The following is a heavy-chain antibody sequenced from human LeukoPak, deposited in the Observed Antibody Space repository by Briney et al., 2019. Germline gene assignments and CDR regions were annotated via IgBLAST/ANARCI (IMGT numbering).Heavy chain of an antibody. CDR2: INPHSGGT. CDR1: GYTLTYYY. Sequence: GASVKFYCKASGYTLTYYYIHWVGQAPGQGPGWMGWINPHSGGTNYAQKSRGRVTMTTDTSLSTAYMELSSLTSDDAAVYYCARDLHRLGTGLDYWGQGTLLTVSS. J-gene: IGHJ4*02. V-gene: IGHV1-2*02. D-gene: IGHD1-1*01. CDR3: ARDLHRLGTGLDY.